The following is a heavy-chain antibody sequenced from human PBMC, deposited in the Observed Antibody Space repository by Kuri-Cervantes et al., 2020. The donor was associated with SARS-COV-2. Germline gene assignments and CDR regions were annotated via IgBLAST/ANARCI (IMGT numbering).Heavy chain of an antibody. V-gene: IGHV4-39*07. J-gene: IGHJ4*02. CDR1: SGSISSSSYY. CDR2: INHSGST. D-gene: IGHD1-7*01. Sequence: SETLSLTCTVSSGSISSSSYYWSWIRQPPGKGLEWIGEINHSGSTNYNPYLKSRVTISVDTSKTQFSLKLSSVTAADTAVYYCARRHFEGSITGTTRGTFDYWGQGTLVTVSS. CDR3: ARRHFEGSITGTTRGTFDY.